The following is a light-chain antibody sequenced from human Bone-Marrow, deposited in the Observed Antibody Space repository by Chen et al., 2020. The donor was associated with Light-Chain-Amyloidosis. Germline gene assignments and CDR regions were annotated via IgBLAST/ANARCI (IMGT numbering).Light chain of an antibody. Sequence: QSALTQPASVSGSPGQSITISCTGTSSDVGGDNHVSWYQQHPDKAPKLIIYEVTNRPSCVPDRFSGSKSDNTASLTISGLQTEDEADYFCSSYTITNTLVFGSGTRVTVL. V-gene: IGLV2-14*01. CDR1: SSDVGGDNH. J-gene: IGLJ1*01. CDR2: EVT. CDR3: SSYTITNTLV.